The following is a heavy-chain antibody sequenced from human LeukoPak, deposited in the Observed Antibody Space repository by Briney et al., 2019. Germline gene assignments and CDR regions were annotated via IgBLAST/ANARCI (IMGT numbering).Heavy chain of an antibody. CDR2: INPNSGGT. CDR1: GYTFTAYY. J-gene: IGHJ3*02. Sequence: ASVKVSCKASGYTFTAYYMHWVRQAPGQGLEWMGWINPNSGGTSSAQKFQGRVTMTRDTSISTAYMELSRPRSDDTAVYYCARSSGTGEDAFDIWGQGTMVTVSS. D-gene: IGHD7-27*01. CDR3: ARSSGTGEDAFDI. V-gene: IGHV1-2*02.